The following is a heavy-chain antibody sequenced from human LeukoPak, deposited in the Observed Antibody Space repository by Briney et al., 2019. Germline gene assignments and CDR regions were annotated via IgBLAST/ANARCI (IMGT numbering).Heavy chain of an antibody. V-gene: IGHV3-11*01. CDR1: GFTFSDYY. Sequence: GGSLRLSCAASGFTFSDYYMSWIRQAPGKGLEWVSYISSSGSTIYYADSVKGRFTISRDDSKNTLYLQMNSLKTEDTAVYYCTTDGLGGEDCSSTSCPIDYWGQGTLVTVSS. CDR2: ISSSGSTI. J-gene: IGHJ4*02. CDR3: TTDGLGGEDCSSTSCPIDY. D-gene: IGHD2-2*01.